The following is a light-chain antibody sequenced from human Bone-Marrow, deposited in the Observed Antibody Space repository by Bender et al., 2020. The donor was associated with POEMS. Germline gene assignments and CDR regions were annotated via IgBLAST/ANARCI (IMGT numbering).Light chain of an antibody. CDR3: SSYTTSSIVV. CDR1: SSDVGSYNL. V-gene: IGLV2-14*02. Sequence: QSALTQPASVSGSPGQSITISCTGTSSDVGSYNLVSWYQQYPGKAPKLMIYEVSKRPSGVSNRFSGSKSGNTASLTISGLQAEDEAEFYCSSYTTSSIVVFGGGTKLTVL. CDR2: EVS. J-gene: IGLJ2*01.